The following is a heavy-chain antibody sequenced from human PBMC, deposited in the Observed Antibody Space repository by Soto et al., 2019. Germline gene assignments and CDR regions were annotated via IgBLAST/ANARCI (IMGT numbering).Heavy chain of an antibody. CDR2: IDPIDSKT. J-gene: IGHJ6*02. V-gene: IGHV5-10-1*01. Sequence: ESLKISCKGSGYNFDTYWINWVRQTPGKGLEWMGRIDPIDSKTKYSPSLEGHITISVDKSISTTYLQWSSLKASDTAIYYCARRIAAASGYYYYAFDVWGQGTAVTVSS. CDR3: ARRIAAASGYYYYAFDV. D-gene: IGHD6-13*01. CDR1: GYNFDTYW.